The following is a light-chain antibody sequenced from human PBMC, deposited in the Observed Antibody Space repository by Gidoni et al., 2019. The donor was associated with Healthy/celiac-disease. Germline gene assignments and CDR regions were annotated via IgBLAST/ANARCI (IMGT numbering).Light chain of an antibody. V-gene: IGLV1-44*01. CDR1: SSNIGSNT. CDR3: AAWDDSLNGLYV. CDR2: SNN. Sequence: QSVLTQPPSASGTPGQRVTISCSGSSSNIGSNTVNWYQPLPGTAPKLLIYSNNQRPSGSPDRFSGSKSGTSASLAISGLQSEDEADYYCAAWDDSLNGLYVFGTGTKVTVL. J-gene: IGLJ1*01.